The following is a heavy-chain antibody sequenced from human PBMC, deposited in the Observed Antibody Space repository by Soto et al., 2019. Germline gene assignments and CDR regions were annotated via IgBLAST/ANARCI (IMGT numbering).Heavy chain of an antibody. J-gene: IGHJ4*02. V-gene: IGHV1-46*01. CDR2: INPSGGST. D-gene: IGHD3-22*01. CDR1: GYIFTNHY. Sequence: QVQLVQSGAEVKKPGASVKVSCKASGYIFTNHYIHWVRQAPGQGLEWMGIINPSGGSTNYLQKCQGRVTMTRDTSTSTVYMELSSLRSEDTAGYFCARADYYDSSGFDYDYWGQGTLVTVSS. CDR3: ARADYYDSSGFDYDY.